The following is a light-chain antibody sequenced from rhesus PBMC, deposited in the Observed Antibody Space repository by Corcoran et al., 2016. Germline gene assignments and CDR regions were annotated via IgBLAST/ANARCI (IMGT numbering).Light chain of an antibody. V-gene: IGKV1-32*01. CDR2: YAN. CDR3: QQYNSLPPYS. CDR1: QGISSY. Sequence: DIQMTQSPSSLSASVGDRVPITCRASQGISSYLNWYQQKPGKAPKLLIYYANRFESGVPSRFSGSVSGTEFTLTISSLQPEDFATYYCQQYNSLPPYSFGQGTKVEIK. J-gene: IGKJ2*01.